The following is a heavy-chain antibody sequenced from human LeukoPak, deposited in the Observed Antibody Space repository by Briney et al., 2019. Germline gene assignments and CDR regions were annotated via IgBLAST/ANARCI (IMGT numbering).Heavy chain of an antibody. Sequence: GGSLRLSCAASGFTVSSNYMSWVRQAPGKGLEWVSAISGSGSSTYYADSVKGRFTISRDNSKNTLYLQMNSLRAEDTAVYYCAKGGNRITMVVVVISLVDYWGQGTLVTVSS. V-gene: IGHV3-23*01. CDR1: GFTVSSNY. CDR2: ISGSGSST. D-gene: IGHD3-22*01. J-gene: IGHJ4*02. CDR3: AKGGNRITMVVVVISLVDY.